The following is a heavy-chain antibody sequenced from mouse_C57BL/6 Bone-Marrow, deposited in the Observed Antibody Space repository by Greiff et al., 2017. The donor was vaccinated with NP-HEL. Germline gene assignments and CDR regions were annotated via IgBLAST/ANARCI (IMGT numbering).Heavy chain of an antibody. V-gene: IGHV5-12*01. Sequence: DVQLVESGGGLVQPGGSLKLSCAASGFTFSDYYMYWVRQTPEKRLEWVAYISNGGGSTYYPDTVKGRFTISRDNAKNTLYLQMSRLKSEDTAMYYCARHGNFEGWGQGTTLTVSS. CDR1: GFTFSDYY. J-gene: IGHJ2*01. CDR2: ISNGGGST. D-gene: IGHD2-1*01. CDR3: ARHGNFEG.